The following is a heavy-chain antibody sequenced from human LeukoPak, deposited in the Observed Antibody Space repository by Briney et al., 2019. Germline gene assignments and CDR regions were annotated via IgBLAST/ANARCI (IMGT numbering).Heavy chain of an antibody. V-gene: IGHV4-34*01. CDR3: ARASKWLVNDY. J-gene: IGHJ4*02. CDR2: INHGGST. CDR1: GGSFSGYY. Sequence: SETLSLTCAVYGGSFSGYYWSWIRQPPGKGLEWIGEINHGGSTNYNPSPKSRVTISVDTSKNQFSLKLSSVTAADTAVYYCARASKWLVNDYWGQGTLVTVSS. D-gene: IGHD6-19*01.